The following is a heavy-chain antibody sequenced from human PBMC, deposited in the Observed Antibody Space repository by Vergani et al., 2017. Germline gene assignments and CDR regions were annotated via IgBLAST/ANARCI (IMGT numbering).Heavy chain of an antibody. CDR1: GGFISSYY. V-gene: IGHV4-59*01. CDR3: ARGVRDIVATKGVDYFDY. D-gene: IGHD5-12*01. J-gene: IGHJ4*02. CDR2: IYYSGRT. Sequence: QVQLQESGPGLVKPSETLSLTCTVSGGFISSYYWSWIRQPPGKGLEWIGYIYYSGRTKYNPSLKSRFTISVDTSKNQFSLKVRSVTAADTAVYYCARGVRDIVATKGVDYFDYWGQGTLVTVSS.